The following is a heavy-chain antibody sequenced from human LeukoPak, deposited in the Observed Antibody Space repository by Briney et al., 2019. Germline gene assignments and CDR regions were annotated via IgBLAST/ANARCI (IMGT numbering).Heavy chain of an antibody. CDR1: GGSISSSSYY. Sequence: SETLSLTCTVSGGSISSSSYYWSWIRQPPGKGLEWIGYFFYGANTNYNPSLKSRVTISVDTSKNQFSLKLTSVTAADTAFYYCARHPARGQQGYAFDIWGQGTMVTVSS. D-gene: IGHD6-13*01. CDR3: ARHPARGQQGYAFDI. V-gene: IGHV4-61*05. CDR2: FFYGANT. J-gene: IGHJ3*02.